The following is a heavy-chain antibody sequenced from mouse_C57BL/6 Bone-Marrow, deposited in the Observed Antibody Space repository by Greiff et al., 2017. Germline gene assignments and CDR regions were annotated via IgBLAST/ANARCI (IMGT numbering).Heavy chain of an antibody. J-gene: IGHJ4*01. CDR1: GYAFTNYL. D-gene: IGHD1-1*01. CDR2: INPGSGGT. Sequence: QVQLKQSGAELVRPGTSVKVSCKASGYAFTNYLIEWVKQRPGQGLEWIGVINPGSGGTNYNEKFKGKATLTADKSSSTAYMQLSSLTSEDSAVYVCAIERDYYGSRNAMDYWGQGTSVTVSS. CDR3: AIERDYYGSRNAMDY. V-gene: IGHV1-54*01.